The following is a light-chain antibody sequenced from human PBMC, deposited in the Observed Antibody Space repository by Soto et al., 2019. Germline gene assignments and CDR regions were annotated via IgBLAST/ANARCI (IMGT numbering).Light chain of an antibody. CDR1: QSVSSK. V-gene: IGKV3D-15*01. CDR3: QQYNIWRP. Sequence: EIVMTQSPATLSVSPGERATLSCRASQSVSSKLAWYQQKPGQAPRLLIYAASTRATGIPARFSGSGSGTEFTLTISSLQSEEFAIYYCQQYNIWRPFGQGTDVAIK. CDR2: AAS. J-gene: IGKJ1*01.